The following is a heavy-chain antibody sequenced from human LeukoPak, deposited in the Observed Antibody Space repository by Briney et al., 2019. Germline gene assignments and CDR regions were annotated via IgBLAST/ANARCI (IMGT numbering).Heavy chain of an antibody. CDR1: GSTFSSYG. CDR3: AKDRGHNWFDP. Sequence: PGGSLRLSCAASGSTFSSYGMHWVRQAPGKGLEWVAVISNGGSNKYYADSVKGRFTISRDNSKNTLYLQMNSLRAEDTAVYYCAKDRGHNWFDPWGQGTLVTVSS. V-gene: IGHV3-30*18. J-gene: IGHJ5*02. CDR2: ISNGGSNK.